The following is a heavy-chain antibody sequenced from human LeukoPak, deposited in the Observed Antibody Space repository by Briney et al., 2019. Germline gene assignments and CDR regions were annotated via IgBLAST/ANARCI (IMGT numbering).Heavy chain of an antibody. V-gene: IGHV3-49*04. CDR1: GFTFGDYA. Sequence: GGSLRLSCTASGFTFGDYAMSWVRQAPGKGLEWVCFIRSKAYGGTTEYAASVKGRFTISRDDSKSIAYLQMNSLKTEDTAVYYCTRGVVINYYYYYMDVWGKGTTVTVSS. D-gene: IGHD5/OR15-5a*01. CDR3: TRGVVINYYYYYMDV. J-gene: IGHJ6*03. CDR2: IRSKAYGGTT.